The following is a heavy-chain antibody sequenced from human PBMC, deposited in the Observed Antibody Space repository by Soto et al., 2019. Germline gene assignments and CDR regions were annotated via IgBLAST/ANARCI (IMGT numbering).Heavy chain of an antibody. Sequence: SETLSLTCTVSGASVTGFYWSWIRQPPGKGLEWIGYFFHSGRSNYNPSLKSRVTISVDTSKSQISLRLTSVTAADTAVYYCARAQGLGVAHIDYWGQGALVTVSS. CDR3: ARAQGLGVAHIDY. J-gene: IGHJ4*02. V-gene: IGHV4-59*02. CDR1: GASVTGFY. D-gene: IGHD6-19*01. CDR2: FFHSGRS.